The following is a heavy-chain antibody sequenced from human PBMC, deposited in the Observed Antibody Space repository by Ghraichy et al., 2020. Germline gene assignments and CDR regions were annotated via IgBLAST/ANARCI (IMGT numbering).Heavy chain of an antibody. V-gene: IGHV3-48*03. J-gene: IGHJ3*02. CDR1: GFTFSSYE. CDR2: ISRSGDSI. D-gene: IGHD2-21*02. CDR3: TRDWGYCGSGCYSQAYDT. Sequence: GGSLRLSCAASGFTFSSYEMNWVRQAPGKGLEWLSYISRSGDSIYYADSVKGRFTISRDNAKNSLYLQMNSLRAEDTAVYYCTRDWGYCGSGCYSQAYDTWGRGTMVTVSS.